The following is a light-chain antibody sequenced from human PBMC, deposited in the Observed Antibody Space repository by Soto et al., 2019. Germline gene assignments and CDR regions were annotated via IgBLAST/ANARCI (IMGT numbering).Light chain of an antibody. V-gene: IGKV1-39*01. CDR2: DAS. J-gene: IGKJ5*01. Sequence: DIQMTQSPSSLSASVGDRVTXXXXXSQSISNSLKWHQQKPGKAPKVLISDASTVQGGVPSRFSGSGSGXXFTXXISSLQPXXXXXXXXXXXXTFPHTFGQGTRLEIK. CDR3: XXXXTFPHT. CDR1: QSISNS.